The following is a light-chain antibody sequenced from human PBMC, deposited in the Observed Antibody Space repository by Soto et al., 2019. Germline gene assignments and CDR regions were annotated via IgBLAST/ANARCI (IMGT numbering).Light chain of an antibody. V-gene: IGKV1-5*03. CDR1: QSVSNG. CDR2: EAS. Sequence: DVQMTQTPSTLSASVGDTVTITCRASQSVSNGLVWYQQKPGKAPRLLIYEASLLQTGVPSRFSGSASGPEFTLTISGLQPDDFATYYCQQYNSFSPPWTFGQGTTV. CDR3: QQYNSFSPPWT. J-gene: IGKJ1*01.